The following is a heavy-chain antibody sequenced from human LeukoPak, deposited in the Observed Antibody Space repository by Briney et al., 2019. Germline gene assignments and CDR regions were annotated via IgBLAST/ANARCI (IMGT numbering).Heavy chain of an antibody. CDR3: ARPMAVARWSWFDP. D-gene: IGHD6-19*01. J-gene: IGHJ5*02. CDR1: GGSISSGGYY. CDR2: IYHSGST. V-gene: IGHV4-30-2*01. Sequence: SETLSLTCTVSGGSISSGGYYWSWIRQPPGKGLEWIGYIYHSGSTYYNPSLKSRVTISVDRSKNQFSLKLSSVTAADTAVYYCARPMAVARWSWFDPWGQGTLVTVSS.